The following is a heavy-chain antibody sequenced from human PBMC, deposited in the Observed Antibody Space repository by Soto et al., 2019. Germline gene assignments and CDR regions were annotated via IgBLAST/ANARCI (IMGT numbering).Heavy chain of an antibody. CDR3: ARDEKYYDFWSGYYGSGWFDP. V-gene: IGHV1-3*01. Sequence: GASVKVSCKASGYTFTSYAMHCVRQAPGQRLEWMGWINAGNGNTKYSQKFQGRVTITRDTSASTAYMELSSLRSEDTAVYYCARDEKYYDFWSGYYGSGWFDPWGHGTLVTVSS. CDR1: GYTFTSYA. CDR2: INAGNGNT. J-gene: IGHJ5*02. D-gene: IGHD3-3*01.